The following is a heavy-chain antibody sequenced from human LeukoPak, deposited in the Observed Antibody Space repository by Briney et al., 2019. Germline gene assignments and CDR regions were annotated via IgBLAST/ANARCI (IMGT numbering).Heavy chain of an antibody. CDR2: IEYDENRK. J-gene: IGHJ4*02. CDR1: GFTFDSCV. CDR3: ARGYGENSDYHLKY. V-gene: IGHV3-30*03. D-gene: IGHD4-11*01. Sequence: GGSLRLSCAASGFTFDSCVMHWVRQAPDKGPEWVAVIEYDENRKYYEDSVKGRFTISRDNSKNMLYLQINSLTTEDTAVYYCARGYGENSDYHLKYWGQGTLVTVSS.